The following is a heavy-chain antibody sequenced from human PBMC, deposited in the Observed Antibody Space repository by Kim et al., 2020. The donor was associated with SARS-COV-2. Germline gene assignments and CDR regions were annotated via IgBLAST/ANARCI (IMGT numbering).Heavy chain of an antibody. V-gene: IGHV3-74*03. CDR3: AFSAPIIAGTLNFAP. Sequence: GGSLRLSCAASGFRFSTHWMHWVRQAPGQGLLWVSRVDPYGGFTTYADSVKGRFTISRDNAKNTLYLQMNSLRVEDTAVYYCAFSAPIIAGTLNFAPWGRETLVTVSS. J-gene: IGHJ5*02. D-gene: IGHD6-13*01. CDR2: VDPYGGFT. CDR1: GFRFSTHW.